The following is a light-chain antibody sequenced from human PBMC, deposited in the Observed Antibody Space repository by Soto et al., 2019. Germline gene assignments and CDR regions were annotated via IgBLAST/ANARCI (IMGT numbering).Light chain of an antibody. V-gene: IGLV2-14*01. Sequence: QSALTQPASVSGSPGHSITISCTGTSSDVGGYNYVSWYQQHPGKAPKLLIYDVSNRPSGASNRFSGSKSGNTASLTISGLQAEDEADYYCSSYTGSTTLHYVFGTGTKVTVL. CDR1: SSDVGGYNY. CDR3: SSYTGSTTLHYV. J-gene: IGLJ1*01. CDR2: DVS.